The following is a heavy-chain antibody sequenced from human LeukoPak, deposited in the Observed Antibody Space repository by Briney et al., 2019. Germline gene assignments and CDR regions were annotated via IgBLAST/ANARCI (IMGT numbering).Heavy chain of an antibody. Sequence: KTSETLSLTCTVSGGSISSYYWSWIRQPPGKGLEWIGYIYYSGSTNYNPSLKSRVTISVDTSKNQFSLKLSSVTAADTAVYYCARATTVTTMYYYYGMDVWGQGTTVTVSS. CDR3: ARATTVTTMYYYYGMDV. D-gene: IGHD4-17*01. CDR2: IYYSGST. J-gene: IGHJ6*02. CDR1: GGSISSYY. V-gene: IGHV4-59*01.